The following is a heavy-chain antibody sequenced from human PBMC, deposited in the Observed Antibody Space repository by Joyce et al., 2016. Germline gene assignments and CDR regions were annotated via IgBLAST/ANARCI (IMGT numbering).Heavy chain of an antibody. CDR3: ARVTLDRTSWYY. Sequence: QVQLVQSGAEVKKPGDSVKVSCKASGYTFTVYYMHWVRQAPGQGLEWMGRINPGSGGTTYAQKFQGRVTMTRDTSISTAYMELSRLRSDDTAVYYCARVTLDRTSWYYWGQGTLVSVSS. D-gene: IGHD6-13*01. V-gene: IGHV1-2*06. J-gene: IGHJ4*02. CDR2: INPGSGGT. CDR1: GYTFTVYY.